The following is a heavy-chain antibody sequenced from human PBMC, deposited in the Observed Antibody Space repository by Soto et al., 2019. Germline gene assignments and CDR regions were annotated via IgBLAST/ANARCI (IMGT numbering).Heavy chain of an antibody. D-gene: IGHD2-2*01. J-gene: IGHJ6*02. V-gene: IGHV1-2*02. CDR1: GFTFSAYY. Sequence: QVQLVQSGAEVKKPGASVKVSCKASGFTFSAYYIYWVRQAPGQGLEWIGWINPNSGGTNNAQKFTGRVNMTRDTSTSTVYMELSALISDDTAVYYCARSLLDEYSSSWRSAYYGMDVWGQGTTVTVSS. CDR2: INPNSGGT. CDR3: ARSLLDEYSSSWRSAYYGMDV.